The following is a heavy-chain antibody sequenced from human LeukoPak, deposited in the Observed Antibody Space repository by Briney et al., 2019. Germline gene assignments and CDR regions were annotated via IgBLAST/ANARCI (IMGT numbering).Heavy chain of an antibody. D-gene: IGHD6-19*01. CDR3: ARASYNSDWYFDR. CDR2: ISTSGSII. V-gene: IGHV3-48*03. J-gene: IGHJ4*02. Sequence: PGGSLRLSCAVSGFTFRSHEMNWVRQAPGKGLEWISCISTSGSIIYYADSVKGRFTISRDNARNSLFLQMGSLKVEDTAVYYCARASYNSDWYFDRWGQGTLVTVSS. CDR1: GFTFRSHE.